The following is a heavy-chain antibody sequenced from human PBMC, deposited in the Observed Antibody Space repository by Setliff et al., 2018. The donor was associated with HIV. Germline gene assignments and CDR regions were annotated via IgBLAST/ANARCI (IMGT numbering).Heavy chain of an antibody. CDR3: ARHTNHHDY. Sequence: SETLSLTCTVSGGSISSYYWSWIRQPPGKGLEWIGYIYTSEITNYNPSLKSRVTMSIDTSKNQFSLKLSSVTAADTAVYYCARHTNHHDYWGQGTLVTVSS. V-gene: IGHV4-4*09. D-gene: IGHD3-3*01. CDR2: IYTSEIT. CDR1: GGSISSYY. J-gene: IGHJ4*02.